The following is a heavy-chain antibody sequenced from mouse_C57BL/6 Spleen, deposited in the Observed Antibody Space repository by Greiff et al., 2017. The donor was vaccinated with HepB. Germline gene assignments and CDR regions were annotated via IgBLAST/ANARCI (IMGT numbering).Heavy chain of an antibody. Sequence: QVQLQQPGAELVRPGSSVKLSCKASGYTFTSYWVDWVKQRPGQGLEWIGNIYPSDSETHYNQKFKDKATLTVDKSSSTAYMQLSSLTSEDSAVYYCARGNYDYYYAMDYWGQGTSVTVSS. J-gene: IGHJ4*01. D-gene: IGHD1-1*01. V-gene: IGHV1-61*01. CDR2: IYPSDSET. CDR3: ARGNYDYYYAMDY. CDR1: GYTFTSYW.